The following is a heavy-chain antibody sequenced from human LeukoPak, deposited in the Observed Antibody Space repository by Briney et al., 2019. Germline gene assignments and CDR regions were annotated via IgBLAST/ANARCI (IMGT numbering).Heavy chain of an antibody. CDR1: GFTFSSYA. D-gene: IGHD6-13*01. CDR2: ISYDGSNK. V-gene: IGHV3-30*04. J-gene: IGHJ4*02. Sequence: GGSLRLSCAASGFTFSSYAMLWVRQAPGKGLEWVAVISYDGSNKYYADSVKGRFTISRGNSKNTLYLQMNSLRAEDTAVYYCARDFKQQLANFDYWGQGTLVTVSS. CDR3: ARDFKQQLANFDY.